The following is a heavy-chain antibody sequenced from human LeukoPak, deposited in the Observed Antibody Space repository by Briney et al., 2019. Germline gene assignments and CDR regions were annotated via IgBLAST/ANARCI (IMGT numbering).Heavy chain of an antibody. CDR2: ISYDGSNK. Sequence: GGSLRLSCAASGFTFSSYAMHWVRQAPGKGLEWVAVISYDGSNKYYADSVKGRFTISRDNSKNTPYLQMDSLRAEDTAVYYCARATPTPGGIDYWGQGTLVAFSS. J-gene: IGHJ4*02. CDR3: ARATPTPGGIDY. CDR1: GFTFSSYA. V-gene: IGHV3-30-3*01. D-gene: IGHD3-16*01.